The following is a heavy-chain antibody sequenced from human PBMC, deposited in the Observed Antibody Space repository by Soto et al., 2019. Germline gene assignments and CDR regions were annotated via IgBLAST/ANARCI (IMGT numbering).Heavy chain of an antibody. CDR3: ARPGIEWYYYDRAFDI. V-gene: IGHV5-51*01. Sequence: GESLKISCKGSGYSFTSYWIGWVRQMPGKGLEWMGIIYPGDSDTRYSPSFQGRVTISADKAISTAYLQWSSLKASDTAMYYCARPGIEWYYYDRAFDIWGQGTMVTVSS. J-gene: IGHJ3*02. D-gene: IGHD3-22*01. CDR1: GYSFTSYW. CDR2: IYPGDSDT.